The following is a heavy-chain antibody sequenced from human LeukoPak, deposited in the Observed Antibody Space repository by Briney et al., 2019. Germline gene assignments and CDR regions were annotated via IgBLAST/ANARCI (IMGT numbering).Heavy chain of an antibody. CDR3: ARGYDFWSGYPYYFDY. CDR1: GGTFSSYA. D-gene: IGHD3-3*01. J-gene: IGHJ4*02. V-gene: IGHV1-69*05. CDR2: IIPIFGTA. Sequence: SVKVSCKASGGTFSSYAISWVRQAPGQGLEWMGRIIPIFGTANYAQKFQGRVTITTDESTSTAYMELSSLRSEDTAVYYCARGYDFWSGYPYYFDYWGQGTLVTVSS.